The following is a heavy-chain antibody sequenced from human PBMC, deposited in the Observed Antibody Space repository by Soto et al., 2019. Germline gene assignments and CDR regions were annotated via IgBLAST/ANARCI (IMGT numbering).Heavy chain of an antibody. Sequence: EVQLVESGGGLVKPGGSQGLSCAASGFTFSTYSMDWVRQAPGKGLEWVSSISSSSSSTYIFYADSVKGRFTISRHNAKNSLYLQMNSLRAEDTAVYYCARRGFSTKYYTLDVWGQGTTVTVTS. D-gene: IGHD2-2*01. J-gene: IGHJ6*02. CDR2: ISSSSSSTYI. V-gene: IGHV3-21*01. CDR1: GFTFSTYS. CDR3: ARRGFSTKYYTLDV.